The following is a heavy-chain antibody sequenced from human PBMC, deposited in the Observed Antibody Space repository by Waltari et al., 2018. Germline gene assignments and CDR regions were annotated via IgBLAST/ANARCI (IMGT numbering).Heavy chain of an antibody. CDR2: IYSGGST. CDR1: GCTVSNNY. J-gene: IGHJ4*02. CDR3: ARLDFWTGSYY. D-gene: IGHD3-3*01. V-gene: IGHV3-53*01. Sequence: EVQLVESGGGLIQPGGSLSLSCAASGCTVSNNYMGWVRKAPGKGLEWVSVIYSGGSTYYADSVKGRFTISRDSSENTVYLQMSSLRAEDTALYYCARLDFWTGSYYWGQGTLVTVSS.